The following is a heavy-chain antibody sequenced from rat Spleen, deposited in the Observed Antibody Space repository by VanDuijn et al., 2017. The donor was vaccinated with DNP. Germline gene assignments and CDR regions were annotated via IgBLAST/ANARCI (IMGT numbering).Heavy chain of an antibody. CDR1: GYSISRTY. CDR3: AARAPGDYYYGGYFDY. D-gene: IGHD1-6*01. J-gene: IGHJ2*01. V-gene: IGHV3-3*01. CDR2: INSAGTT. Sequence: EVQLQESGPGLLKPSQSLSLTCSVTGYSISRTYWGWIRKFPGNKLEWMGSINSAGTTNYDPSLKSRISITRDTSKNQLFLQLSSVTTEDTATYYCAARAPGDYYYGGYFDYWGQGVMVTVSS.